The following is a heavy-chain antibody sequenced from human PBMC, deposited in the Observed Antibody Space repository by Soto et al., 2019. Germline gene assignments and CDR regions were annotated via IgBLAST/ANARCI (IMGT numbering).Heavy chain of an antibody. CDR2: IYWDDDK. CDR3: AHRRRYYDSSGYDSCFDY. CDR1: GFSLSTSGVG. Sequence: GSGPTLVNPTQTLTLTCTFSGFSLSTSGVGVGWIRQPPGKALEWLALIYWDDDKRYSPSLKSRLTITKDTSKNQVVLTMTNMDPVDTATYYCAHRRRYYDSSGYDSCFDYWGQGTLLTV. J-gene: IGHJ4*02. D-gene: IGHD3-22*01. V-gene: IGHV2-5*02.